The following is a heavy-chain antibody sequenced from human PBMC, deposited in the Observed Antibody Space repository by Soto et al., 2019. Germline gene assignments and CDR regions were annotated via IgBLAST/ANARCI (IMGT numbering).Heavy chain of an antibody. D-gene: IGHD1-26*01. Sequence: GESLKISCEDSGYPFKTYWIGWVRHMPGKGLEWMGFIYRGDSATRYSPSFQGQVIISVDKSTNTAYLQWSSLKASDTAMYYCAKTSGAYLYYFDSWGQGTRVTVSS. CDR1: GYPFKTYW. CDR2: IYRGDSAT. J-gene: IGHJ4*02. V-gene: IGHV5-51*01. CDR3: AKTSGAYLYYFDS.